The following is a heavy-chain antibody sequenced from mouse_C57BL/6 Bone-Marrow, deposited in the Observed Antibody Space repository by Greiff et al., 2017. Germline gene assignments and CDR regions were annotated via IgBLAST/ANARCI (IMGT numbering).Heavy chain of an antibody. J-gene: IGHJ4*01. D-gene: IGHD2-1*01. V-gene: IGHV2-6-1*01. CDR3: AGHTFYGSYAMDY. CDR2: IWSAGST. CDR1: GFSLTSYG. Sequence: LVESGPGLVAPSQSLSITCTVSGFSLTSYGVHWVRQPPGKGLVWLVVIWSAGSTSYNSALKSRQIISKDNSNSQDFLKMNSLQTDDTAMYYCAGHTFYGSYAMDYWGQGTSVTVSS.